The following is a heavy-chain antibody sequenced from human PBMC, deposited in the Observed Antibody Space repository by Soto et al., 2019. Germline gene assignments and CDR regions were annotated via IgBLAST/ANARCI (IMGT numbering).Heavy chain of an antibody. CDR1: GGSFSGYY. Sequence: SETLSPTCAVYGGSFSGYYWSWVRQPPGKGLEWIGEINHSGSTNYNPSLKSRVTISIDTSKNQFSLKLSSVTAADTAVYYCASGPYSSSSSLDYWGQGTLVTVSS. D-gene: IGHD6-6*01. V-gene: IGHV4-34*01. CDR2: INHSGST. CDR3: ASGPYSSSSSLDY. J-gene: IGHJ4*02.